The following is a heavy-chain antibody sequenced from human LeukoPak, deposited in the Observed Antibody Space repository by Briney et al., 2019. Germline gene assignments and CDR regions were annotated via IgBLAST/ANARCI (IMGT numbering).Heavy chain of an antibody. J-gene: IGHJ4*02. CDR2: ISGSGGLT. V-gene: IGHV3-23*01. Sequence: GGSLRLSCAASGLIFNNYAMTWVRQAPGKGLEWVSSISGSGGLTYYADSVRGRFTVSRDNSKDTLYLQMNGLRAEDTAVYYCAKDERNWNYNLASQTYDWGQGTLVTVSS. D-gene: IGHD1-7*01. CDR1: GLIFNNYA. CDR3: AKDERNWNYNLASQTYD.